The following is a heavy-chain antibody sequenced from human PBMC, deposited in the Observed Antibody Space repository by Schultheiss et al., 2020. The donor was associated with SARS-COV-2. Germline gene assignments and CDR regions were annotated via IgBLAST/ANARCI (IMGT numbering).Heavy chain of an antibody. Sequence: ASVKVSCKASGYTFTGYYMHWVRQAPGQGLEWMGRINPNSGGTNYAQKFQGRVTMTRDTSISTAYMELSRLRSDDTALYYCARDRGTTGTTPANWFDPWGQGTLVTVSS. D-gene: IGHD1-1*01. CDR2: INPNSGGT. CDR1: GYTFTGYY. V-gene: IGHV1-2*06. CDR3: ARDRGTTGTTPANWFDP. J-gene: IGHJ5*02.